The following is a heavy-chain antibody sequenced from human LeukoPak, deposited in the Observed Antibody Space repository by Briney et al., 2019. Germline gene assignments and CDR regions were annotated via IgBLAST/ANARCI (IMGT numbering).Heavy chain of an antibody. CDR3: AKDHPEWELLLDY. J-gene: IGHJ4*02. D-gene: IGHD1-26*01. CDR1: GFTFTNYW. CDR2: IKQDRSEK. Sequence: GGSLRLSCAASGFTFTNYWMSWVRQAPGKGLELVANIKQDRSEKYYVDSVKGRFTISRDNAKNSLYLQMNSLRAEDTAVYYCAKDHPEWELLLDYWGQGTLVTVSS. V-gene: IGHV3-7*01.